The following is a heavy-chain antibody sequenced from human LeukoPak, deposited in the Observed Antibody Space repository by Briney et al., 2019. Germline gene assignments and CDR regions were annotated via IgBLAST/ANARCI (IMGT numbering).Heavy chain of an antibody. D-gene: IGHD3-22*01. CDR2: IYSGGST. J-gene: IGHJ4*02. CDR1: GFTVSSNY. CDR3: ATNTYYYDSSGYSFDY. V-gene: IGHV3-66*02. Sequence: PGGSLRLSCAASGFTVSSNYMSWVRQAPGKGLEWVSVIYSGGSTYYADSVKGRFTIPRDNSKNTLYLQMNSLRAEDTAVYYCATNTYYYDSSGYSFDYWGQGTLVTVSS.